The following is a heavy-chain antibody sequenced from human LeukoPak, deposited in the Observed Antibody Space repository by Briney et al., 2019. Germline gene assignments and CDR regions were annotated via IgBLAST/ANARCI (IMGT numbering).Heavy chain of an antibody. J-gene: IGHJ4*02. Sequence: TGGSLRLSCAASGFTFSSYGMHWVRQAPGKGLEWVAFIRYDGSNKYYADSVKGRFTISRDNSKNTLYLQMNSLRAEDTAVYYCAKDPILDYYGSGSYYKDWGQGTLVTVSS. V-gene: IGHV3-30*02. CDR3: AKDPILDYYGSGSYYKD. D-gene: IGHD3-10*01. CDR2: IRYDGSNK. CDR1: GFTFSSYG.